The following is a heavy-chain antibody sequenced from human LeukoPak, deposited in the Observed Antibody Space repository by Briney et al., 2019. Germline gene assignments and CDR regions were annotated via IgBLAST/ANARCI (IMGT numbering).Heavy chain of an antibody. CDR1: GFTFSSYG. D-gene: IGHD2-2*01. Sequence: GRSLRLSCAASGFTFSSYGMHWVRQAPGKGREWVAVIWNDGINKYYADSVKGRFTISRDNSKNTLYLQMNSLRAEDTAVYYCARAEVPAAIKSGAFDIWGQGIMVTVSS. V-gene: IGHV3-33*01. J-gene: IGHJ3*02. CDR2: IWNDGINK. CDR3: ARAEVPAAIKSGAFDI.